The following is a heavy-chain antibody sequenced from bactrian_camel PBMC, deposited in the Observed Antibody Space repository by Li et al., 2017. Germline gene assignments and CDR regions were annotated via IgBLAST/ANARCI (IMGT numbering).Heavy chain of an antibody. D-gene: IGHD1*01. V-gene: IGHV3S54*01. J-gene: IGHJ4*01. Sequence: QVQLVESGGGSVQAGASLRLVCTGFSDRTLTLTWFRQAPGKEREAVAFIYTTGGNTYYADSVKGRFTISRDNAENTLYLQMNKLKPEDTAMYYCAAKEGGGGWDLLRQSYYNYWGQGTQVTVSS. CDR1: SDRTLT. CDR2: IYTTGGNT. CDR3: AAKEGGGGWDLLRQSYYNY.